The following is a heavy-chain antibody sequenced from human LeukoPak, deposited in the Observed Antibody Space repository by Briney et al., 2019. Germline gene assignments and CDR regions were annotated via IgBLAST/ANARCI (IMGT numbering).Heavy chain of an antibody. CDR2: VSTTGAST. CDR1: GFTFHTYA. CDR3: AKDWTTVVTPKGYYFDS. D-gene: IGHD4-23*01. Sequence: GGSLRLSCEASGFTFHTYAMSWVRQAPGKGLEWVSAVSTTGASTYYTDSVKGRFTISRDNSKNTLSLQMDSLRVEDTALYYCAKDWTTVVTPKGYYFDSWGEGTLVTVSS. J-gene: IGHJ4*02. V-gene: IGHV3-23*01.